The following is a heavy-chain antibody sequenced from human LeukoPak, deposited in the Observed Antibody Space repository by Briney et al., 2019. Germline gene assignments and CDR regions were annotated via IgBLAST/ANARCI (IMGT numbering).Heavy chain of an antibody. Sequence: SVKVSCKASGGTFSSYAISWVRQAPGQGLEWMGGIIPIFGTANYAQKFQGRVTITADESTSTAYMELSSLRSEDTAVYYCARDDRTTGTTWPTGVDVWGQGTTVTVS. CDR2: IIPIFGTA. V-gene: IGHV1-69*13. J-gene: IGHJ6*02. CDR3: ARDDRTTGTTWPTGVDV. D-gene: IGHD1-1*01. CDR1: GGTFSSYA.